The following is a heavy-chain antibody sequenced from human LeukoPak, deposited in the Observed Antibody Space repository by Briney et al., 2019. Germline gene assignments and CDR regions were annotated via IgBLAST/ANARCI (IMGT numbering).Heavy chain of an antibody. CDR1: GFTFSSYG. D-gene: IGHD3-22*01. V-gene: IGHV3-33*08. CDR3: ARDGAYYYDSSGSFGYYGMDV. Sequence: GGSLRLSCAASGFTFSSYGMHWVRQAPGKGLEWVAVIWYDGSNKYYADSVKGRFTISRDNSKNTLYLQMNSLRAKDTAVYYCARDGAYYYDSSGSFGYYGMDVWGQGTTVTVSS. J-gene: IGHJ6*02. CDR2: IWYDGSNK.